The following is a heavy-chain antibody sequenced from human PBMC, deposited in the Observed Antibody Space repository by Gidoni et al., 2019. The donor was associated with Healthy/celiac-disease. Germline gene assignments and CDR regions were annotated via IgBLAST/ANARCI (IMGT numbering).Heavy chain of an antibody. Sequence: EVQLVESGGGLIQPGGSLRLSWAASGLTVSSNYMSWVRQAPGKGLEWVSVIYSGGSTYYADSVKGRFTISRDNSKNTLYLQMNSLRAEDTAVYYCARGQPITGISPLFFDYWGQGTLVTVSS. V-gene: IGHV3-53*01. CDR1: GLTVSSNY. J-gene: IGHJ4*02. CDR3: ARGQPITGISPLFFDY. D-gene: IGHD1-20*01. CDR2: IYSGGST.